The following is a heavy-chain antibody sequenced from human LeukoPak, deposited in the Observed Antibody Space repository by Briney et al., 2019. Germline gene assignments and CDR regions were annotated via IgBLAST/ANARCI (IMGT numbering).Heavy chain of an antibody. CDR1: GFTFSSYS. V-gene: IGHV3-21*01. Sequence: GGSLRLSSAASGFTFSSYSMNWVRQAPGKGLEWVSSISSSSSYIYYADSVKGRFTISRDNAKNSLYLQMNSLRAEDTAVYHCARDPGSYYDILTGYGAFDIWGQGTMVTVSS. CDR2: ISSSSSYI. D-gene: IGHD3-9*01. J-gene: IGHJ3*02. CDR3: ARDPGSYYDILTGYGAFDI.